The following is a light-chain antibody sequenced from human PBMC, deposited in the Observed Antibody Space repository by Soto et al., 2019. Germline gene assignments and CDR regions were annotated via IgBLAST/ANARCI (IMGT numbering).Light chain of an antibody. Sequence: DIEMTKSPYSLAASVGDKVTIPCRASQTISSWLAWYQQKPGQAPRLLIYGASSRATGIPDRFSGSGSGTDFTLTISRLEAEEFAVYYCQQYGSSPLTVGGVTKGEIK. J-gene: IGKJ4*01. CDR2: GAS. CDR3: QQYGSSPLT. V-gene: IGKV3-20*01. CDR1: QTISSW.